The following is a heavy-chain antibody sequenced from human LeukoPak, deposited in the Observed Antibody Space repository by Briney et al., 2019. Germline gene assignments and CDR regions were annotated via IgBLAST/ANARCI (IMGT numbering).Heavy chain of an antibody. V-gene: IGHV4-39*01. D-gene: IGHD2-8*01. Sequence: SETLSLTCAVSGGSISTSNSYWGWIRRPPGKGLEWVGSIYYSGNTYYNPSLKSRVTISVDTSKNQFSLILTSVTAADTAVYYCARGFNGNDAFDIWGQGTMVTVSS. CDR2: IYYSGNT. CDR3: ARGFNGNDAFDI. CDR1: GGSISTSNSY. J-gene: IGHJ3*02.